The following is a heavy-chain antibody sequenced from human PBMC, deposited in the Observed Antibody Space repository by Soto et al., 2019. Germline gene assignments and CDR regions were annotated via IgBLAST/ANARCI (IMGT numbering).Heavy chain of an antibody. J-gene: IGHJ4*02. CDR1: GGTFSSYA. Sequence: RASVKVSCKASGGTFSSYAISWVRQAPGQGLEWMGGIIPIFGTANYAQKFQGRVTITADESTSTAYMELSSLRSEDTAVYYCARRYYGSGSSYYFDYWGQGTLVTVSS. V-gene: IGHV1-69*13. D-gene: IGHD3-10*01. CDR3: ARRYYGSGSSYYFDY. CDR2: IIPIFGTA.